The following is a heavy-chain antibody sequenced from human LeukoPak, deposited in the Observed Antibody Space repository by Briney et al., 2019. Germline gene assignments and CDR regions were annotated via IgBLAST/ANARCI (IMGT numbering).Heavy chain of an antibody. CDR1: GYTFTDYY. V-gene: IGHV1-2*02. CDR2: INPRDGGT. Sequence: WASVKVSCKGSGYTFTDYYLHCVRQAPGQGLEWVGYINPRDGGTSSPPNFRGRVTMTTDASSSTVYMELSRLTSDDTAIYYCAREGNGLLSKDLDYWGQGTLVTVSS. J-gene: IGHJ4*02. CDR3: AREGNGLLSKDLDY. D-gene: IGHD2-15*01.